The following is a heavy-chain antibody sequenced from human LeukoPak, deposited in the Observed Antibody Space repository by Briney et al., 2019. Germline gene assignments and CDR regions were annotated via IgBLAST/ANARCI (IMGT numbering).Heavy chain of an antibody. Sequence: PGGSLRLPCAASGFTFSSYWMHWVRQAPGKGLVWVSRINSDGSSTSYADSVKGRFTISRDNAKNTLYLQMNSLRAEDTAVYYCASLTVTTAFDIWGQGTMVTVSS. CDR2: INSDGSST. D-gene: IGHD4-11*01. CDR1: GFTFSSYW. V-gene: IGHV3-74*01. CDR3: ASLTVTTAFDI. J-gene: IGHJ3*02.